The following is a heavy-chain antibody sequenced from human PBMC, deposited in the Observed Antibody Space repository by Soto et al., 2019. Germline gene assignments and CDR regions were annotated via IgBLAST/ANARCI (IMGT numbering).Heavy chain of an antibody. CDR1: GGSINSRNW. CDR2: IDHSGNT. Sequence: PSETLSLTCAVSGGSINSRNWWTWVRQPPGKSLEWIGEIDHSGNTNYNPSLKSRVTMSVDTPKNQFSLRLSSVTTADTAVYYCAGLRGYAGSPIDYWGQGTLVTVSS. D-gene: IGHD2-15*01. J-gene: IGHJ4*02. CDR3: AGLRGYAGSPIDY. V-gene: IGHV4-4*02.